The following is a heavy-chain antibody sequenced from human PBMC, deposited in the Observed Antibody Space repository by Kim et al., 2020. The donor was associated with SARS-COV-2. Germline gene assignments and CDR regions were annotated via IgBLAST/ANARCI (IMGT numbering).Heavy chain of an antibody. D-gene: IGHD6-19*01. V-gene: IGHV4-34*01. Sequence: SETLSLTCAVYGGSFSGYYWSWIRQPPGKGLEWIGEINHSGSTNYNPSLKSRVTISVDTSKNQFSLKLSSVTAADTAVYYCARDRPGYSSDHRQNWFDPWGQGTLVTVSS. J-gene: IGHJ5*02. CDR2: INHSGST. CDR1: GGSFSGYY. CDR3: ARDRPGYSSDHRQNWFDP.